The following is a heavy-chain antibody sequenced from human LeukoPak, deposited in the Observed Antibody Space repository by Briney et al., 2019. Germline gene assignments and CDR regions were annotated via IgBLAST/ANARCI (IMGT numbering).Heavy chain of an antibody. CDR2: ISYDGSNK. CDR3: ANDYSNPRGGYYYYYGMDV. V-gene: IGHV3-30-3*02. J-gene: IGHJ6*02. CDR1: GFTFSSYA. Sequence: PGGSLRLSCAASGFTFSSYAMPWVRQAPGKGLEWVAVISYDGSNKYYADSVKGRFTISRDNSKNTLYLQMNSLRAEDTAVYYCANDYSNPRGGYYYYYGMDVWGQGTTVTVSS. D-gene: IGHD4-11*01.